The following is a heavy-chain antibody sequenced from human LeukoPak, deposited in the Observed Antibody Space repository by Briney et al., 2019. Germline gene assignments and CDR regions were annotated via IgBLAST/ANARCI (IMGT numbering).Heavy chain of an antibody. CDR3: ARGGGYGDYQMEKENFDAFDI. CDR1: GFTFSSYS. CDR2: ISSSSSTI. J-gene: IGHJ3*02. D-gene: IGHD4-17*01. Sequence: GGSPRLSCAASGFTFSSYSMNWVRQGPGKGLEWVAYISSSSSTIYYADSVKGRFTISRDNAKNSLYLQMNSLRAEDTAVYYCARGGGYGDYQMEKENFDAFDIWGQGTMVTVSS. V-gene: IGHV3-48*01.